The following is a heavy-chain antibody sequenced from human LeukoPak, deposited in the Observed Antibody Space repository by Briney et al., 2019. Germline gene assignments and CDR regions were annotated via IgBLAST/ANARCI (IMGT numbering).Heavy chain of an antibody. CDR2: IYTSGST. CDR3: ARGAYYYGSGLPFDP. CDR1: GGSISSYY. J-gene: IGHJ5*02. V-gene: IGHV4-4*07. Sequence: PAETLSLTCTVSGGSISSYYWSWIRQPAGKGLEWIGRIYTSGSTNYNPSLKSRVTMSADTSKNQFSLKLSSVTAADTAVYYCARGAYYYGSGLPFDPWGQGTLVTVSS. D-gene: IGHD3-10*01.